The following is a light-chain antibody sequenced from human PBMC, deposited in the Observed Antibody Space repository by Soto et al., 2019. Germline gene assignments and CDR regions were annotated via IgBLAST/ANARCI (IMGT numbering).Light chain of an antibody. Sequence: QSVLTQPPSASGTPGQKVTISCSGSSSNIGSNTVNWYQQLPGTAPKLLIYSNNKRPSGVPDPFSGSESGTSASLAISGLQSEDEADYYCAAWDDSLNGRGVFGGGTKLTVL. V-gene: IGLV1-44*01. CDR3: AAWDDSLNGRGV. J-gene: IGLJ3*02. CDR1: SSNIGSNT. CDR2: SNN.